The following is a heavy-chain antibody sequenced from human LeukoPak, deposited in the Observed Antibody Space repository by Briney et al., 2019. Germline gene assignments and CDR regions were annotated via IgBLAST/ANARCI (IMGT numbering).Heavy chain of an antibody. CDR1: VGSISSYY. V-gene: IGHV4-59*08. J-gene: IGHJ6*02. D-gene: IGHD3-10*01. CDR3: ASLRSTYRGSLHYNGMDV. CDR2: IYYSGNT. Sequence: PSETLSLTRTVSVGSISSYYWSWIRQPPGKGREWMGDIYYSGNTKYKPSLKSRVTISVDTAKTQFSLKVTSVTAADTAVDYCASLRSTYRGSLHYNGMDVWGQGTSVTVSS.